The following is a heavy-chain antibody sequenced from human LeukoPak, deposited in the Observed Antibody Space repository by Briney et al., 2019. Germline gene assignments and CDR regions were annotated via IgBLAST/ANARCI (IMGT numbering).Heavy chain of an antibody. D-gene: IGHD2-15*01. Sequence: GGSLRLSCAASGFTFSSYAMSWVRQAPGKGLEWVSAISGSGGSTYYADSVKGRFTTSRDNSQNTLFLQMNSLRAEDTAVYYCAKAQAANYFDYWGQGALVTVSS. V-gene: IGHV3-23*01. J-gene: IGHJ4*02. CDR3: AKAQAANYFDY. CDR2: ISGSGGST. CDR1: GFTFSSYA.